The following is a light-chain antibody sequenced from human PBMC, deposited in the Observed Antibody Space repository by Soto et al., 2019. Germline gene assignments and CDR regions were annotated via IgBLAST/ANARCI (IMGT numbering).Light chain of an antibody. CDR2: AAS. J-gene: IGKJ1*01. CDR3: QQYKSYSGT. V-gene: IGKV1-5*01. Sequence: DIQMTQSPSTLSASVGDRVTITCRASQSISSWLAWYQQKPGKAPKLLIYAASRLESRVPSTFRGGRSVKELARIRRILEPDDFPTYYCQQYKSYSGTFSKGTKV. CDR1: QSISSW.